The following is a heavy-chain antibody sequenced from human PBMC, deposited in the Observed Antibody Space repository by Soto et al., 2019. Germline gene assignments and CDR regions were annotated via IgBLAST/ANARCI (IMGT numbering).Heavy chain of an antibody. Sequence: QLLESGGGLVQPGGSLRLSCAASAFTFSNHAMSWVRQGPGKGLEWVSGISGSGDNVYYADSVRGRFTISRDNSRDTLYLQIDGLRVEDTAVYYCAKEPFSSWYTHMDVWGKGTTVTVSS. CDR1: AFTFSNHA. V-gene: IGHV3-23*01. CDR3: AKEPFSSWYTHMDV. J-gene: IGHJ6*03. CDR2: ISGSGDNV. D-gene: IGHD6-13*01.